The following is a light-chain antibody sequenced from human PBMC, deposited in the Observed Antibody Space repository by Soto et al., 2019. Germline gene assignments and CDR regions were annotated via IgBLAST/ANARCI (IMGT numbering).Light chain of an antibody. CDR3: QQYNSYSEA. CDR2: KAS. V-gene: IGKV1-5*03. CDR1: QGIRKD. J-gene: IGKJ1*01. Sequence: DIQMTHSPSSLSVSVGDRVTITCRASQGIRKDLGWYQQKPGKAPKLLIYKASTLKSGVPSRFSGSGSGTEFTLTISSLQPDDFATYYCQQYNSYSEAFGQGTKVDIK.